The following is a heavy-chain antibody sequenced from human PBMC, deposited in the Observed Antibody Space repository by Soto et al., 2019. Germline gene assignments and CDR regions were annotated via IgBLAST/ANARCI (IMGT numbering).Heavy chain of an antibody. V-gene: IGHV3-23*01. D-gene: IGHD2-8*01. Sequence: VQLLESGGGLVQPGGSLRLSCAASGFSFSTYAMNWVRQAPGGGLEWVAVITGNKGLIKYADSVKGRFTISRDNSQNVLYLQVSSLSAEVTALYNCTKVRARDGLYAFDFWGQGTLVTVSS. CDR3: TKVRARDGLYAFDF. J-gene: IGHJ4*02. CDR2: ITGNKGLI. CDR1: GFSFSTYA.